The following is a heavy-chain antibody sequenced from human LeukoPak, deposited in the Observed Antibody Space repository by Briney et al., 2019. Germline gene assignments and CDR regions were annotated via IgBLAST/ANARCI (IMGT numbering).Heavy chain of an antibody. D-gene: IGHD3-10*01. CDR2: MNPNSGNT. Sequence: ASVKVSSKASGYTFTSYDINWVRQAPGQGLEWMGWMNPNSGNTGYAQKFQGRVTMTRNTSISTAYMELSSLRSEDTAVYYCARDSPTMVRGVQKYYYYYGMDVWGQGTTVTVSS. V-gene: IGHV1-8*01. J-gene: IGHJ6*02. CDR3: ARDSPTMVRGVQKYYYYYGMDV. CDR1: GYTFTSYD.